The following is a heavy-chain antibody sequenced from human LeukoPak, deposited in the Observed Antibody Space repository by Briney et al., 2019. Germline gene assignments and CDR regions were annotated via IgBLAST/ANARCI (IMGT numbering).Heavy chain of an antibody. CDR2: SKGDGSST. Sequence: KTGRSLRLSCAASGFTFSSYWMHWVRQAPGKGLLWVSLSKGDGSSTAHADSVKGRFTTSRDNGKNTLYLQMNSLRAEDADLYYCARAGYCSGGNCYSSYYDYWGQGPLVTVSP. CDR3: ARAGYCSGGNCYSSYYDY. CDR1: GFTFSSYW. J-gene: IGHJ4*02. D-gene: IGHD2-15*01. V-gene: IGHV3-74*01.